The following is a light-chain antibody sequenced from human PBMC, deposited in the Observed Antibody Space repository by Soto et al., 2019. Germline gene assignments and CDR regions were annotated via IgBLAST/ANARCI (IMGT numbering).Light chain of an antibody. Sequence: IVLTQSPGTLSLSPGERATLSCRASQSVRNTYLAWYQQKPGQAPRLVMYDASRRATGIPDRFSGGGSETDFTLTISRLEPEDFAVYYCQQYGSSPQTFGQGTKVDIK. CDR1: QSVRNTY. CDR2: DAS. J-gene: IGKJ1*01. V-gene: IGKV3-20*01. CDR3: QQYGSSPQT.